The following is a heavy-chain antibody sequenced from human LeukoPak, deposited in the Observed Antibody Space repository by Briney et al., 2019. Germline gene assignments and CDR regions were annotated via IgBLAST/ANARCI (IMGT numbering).Heavy chain of an antibody. CDR3: ARTGATLGKYYFDY. D-gene: IGHD1-26*01. CDR1: GGSISSYY. J-gene: IGHJ4*02. V-gene: IGHV4-4*07. Sequence: SETLSLTCTVSGGSISSYYWSWIRQPAGKGLEWIGRIYTSGSTNYNPSLKSRVTMSVDTSKNQFSLKLSSVTAADTAVYYCARTGATLGKYYFDYWGQGTLATVSS. CDR2: IYTSGST.